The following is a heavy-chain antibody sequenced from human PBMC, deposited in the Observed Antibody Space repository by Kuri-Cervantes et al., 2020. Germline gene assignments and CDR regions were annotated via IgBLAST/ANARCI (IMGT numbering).Heavy chain of an antibody. CDR3: AKVFERWLQHAPFDY. D-gene: IGHD5-24*01. CDR2: MRYDGSNK. V-gene: IGHV3-30*02. J-gene: IGHJ4*02. Sequence: GESLKISCAASGFTFSSYGMHWVRQAPGKGLEWVAFMRYDGSNKYYADSVKGRFTISRDNPKNTLYLQMNSLRAEDTAVYYCAKVFERWLQHAPFDYWGQGTLVTVSS. CDR1: GFTFSSYG.